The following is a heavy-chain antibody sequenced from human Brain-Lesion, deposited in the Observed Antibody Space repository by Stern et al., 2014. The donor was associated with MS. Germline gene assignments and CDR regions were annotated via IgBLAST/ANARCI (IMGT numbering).Heavy chain of an antibody. J-gene: IGHJ4*02. V-gene: IGHV1-24*01. Sequence: QLVQSGAAVKKPGASVKVSCKVSGYTLTDFSMHWVRQAPRKGLEWMGGFDPEDGETIYAQKFQGRVTMTEDTSTDTAYMELSSLRSEDTAVYYCATLSPGAGGNYYRHFDYWGQGTLVTVSS. CDR3: ATLSPGAGGNYYRHFDY. CDR2: FDPEDGET. CDR1: GYTLTDFS. D-gene: IGHD1-26*01.